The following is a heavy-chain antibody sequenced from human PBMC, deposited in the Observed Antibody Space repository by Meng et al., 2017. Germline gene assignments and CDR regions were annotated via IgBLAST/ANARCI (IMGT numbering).Heavy chain of an antibody. D-gene: IGHD5-24*01. Sequence: SETLSLTCTVSGGSISSYYWSWIRQPPGKGLEWIGYIYYSGSTNYNPSLKSRVTISVDTSKNQFSPKLSSVTAADTAVYYCARERLRWLQFSDAFDIWGQGTMVTVSS. CDR2: IYYSGST. CDR1: GGSISSYY. J-gene: IGHJ3*02. V-gene: IGHV4-59*01. CDR3: ARERLRWLQFSDAFDI.